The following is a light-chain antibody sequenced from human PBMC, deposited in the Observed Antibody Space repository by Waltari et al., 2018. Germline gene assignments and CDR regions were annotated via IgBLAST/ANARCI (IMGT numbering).Light chain of an antibody. J-gene: IGKJ1*01. CDR1: QSLLDRNGYNL. V-gene: IGKV2-28*01. CDR2: FGS. CDR3: MQALQTPWT. Sequence: DIVVTQSPVSLPVTPGETAATSCRPSQSLLDRNGYNLLDWYLQKPGQSPQLLIYFGSNRASGVPDRFSGSGSGRDFTLKISRVEAEDVGVYYCMQALQTPWTFGQGTKVEIK.